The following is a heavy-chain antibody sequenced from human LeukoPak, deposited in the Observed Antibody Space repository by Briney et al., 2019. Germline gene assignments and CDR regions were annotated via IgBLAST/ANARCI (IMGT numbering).Heavy chain of an antibody. CDR2: IKQDGSEK. V-gene: IGHV3-7*04. CDR3: ARESDSDGFGAFDI. D-gene: IGHD3-22*01. J-gene: IGHJ3*02. CDR1: GFTFSSYW. Sequence: GGSLRLSCAASGFTFSSYWMSWVRQAPGKGLEWVANIKQDGSEKYYVDSVKSRFTISRDNAKNSLYLQMNSLRAEDTTVYYCARESDSDGFGAFDIWGQGTMVTVSS.